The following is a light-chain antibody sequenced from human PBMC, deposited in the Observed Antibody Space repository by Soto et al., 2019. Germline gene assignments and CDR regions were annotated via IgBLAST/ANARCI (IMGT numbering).Light chain of an antibody. J-gene: IGKJ2*01. CDR2: ASS. CDR3: HHYSSSPYT. V-gene: IGKV3-20*01. CDR1: QSVSSNY. Sequence: EIVLTQSPGTLSLSPGERATLSCRASQSVSSNYLAWYQQKPGQAPMLLIYASSSTATGIPGRFSGSGSGTDFTLTISRLEPEDFAVYYCHHYSSSPYTFGQGTKLEIK.